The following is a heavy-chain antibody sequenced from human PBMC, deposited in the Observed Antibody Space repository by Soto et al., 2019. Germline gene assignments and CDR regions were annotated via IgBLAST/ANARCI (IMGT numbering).Heavy chain of an antibody. CDR1: EFTFSTYN. Sequence: PGGSLRLSCVASEFTFSTYNMNWVRQAPGEGLEWVSYISSSSNSVFYADSVKGRFTISRDNANNSLYLQMSSLRAEDTAVYYCARDYYDSSGSLWGQGTLVTVSS. CDR2: ISSSSNSV. CDR3: ARDYYDSSGSL. J-gene: IGHJ4*02. D-gene: IGHD3-22*01. V-gene: IGHV3-48*01.